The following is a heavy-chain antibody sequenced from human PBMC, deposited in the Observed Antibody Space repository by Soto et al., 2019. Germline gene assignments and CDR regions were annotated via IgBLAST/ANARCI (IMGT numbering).Heavy chain of an antibody. V-gene: IGHV3-72*01. J-gene: IGHJ6*02. Sequence: EVELVESGGGLVQAGGSLRVSCGVSGFTSSDHYMDWVRQAPGKGLEWVGRTADKRSRYTTEYDASVKGRFNISRDDSKNSVYLQMNNLKFEDTAVYYRARAGIGHGLDVWGQGTTVTVSS. CDR2: TADKRSRYTT. CDR3: ARAGIGHGLDV. CDR1: GFTSSDHY. D-gene: IGHD3-10*01.